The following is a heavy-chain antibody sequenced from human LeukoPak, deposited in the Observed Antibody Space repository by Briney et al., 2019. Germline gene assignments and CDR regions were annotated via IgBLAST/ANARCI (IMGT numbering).Heavy chain of an antibody. Sequence: GGSLRLSCAASGFTFSSYSMNWVRQAPGKGLEWVSYISSSSSTIYYADSVKGRFTISRDNAKNSLYLQMNSLRAEDTAVYYCARVVPPTDYGSGSYFWDPYYFDYWGQGTLVTVSS. V-gene: IGHV3-48*01. CDR1: GFTFSSYS. D-gene: IGHD3-10*01. CDR2: ISSSSSTI. CDR3: ARVVPPTDYGSGSYFWDPYYFDY. J-gene: IGHJ4*02.